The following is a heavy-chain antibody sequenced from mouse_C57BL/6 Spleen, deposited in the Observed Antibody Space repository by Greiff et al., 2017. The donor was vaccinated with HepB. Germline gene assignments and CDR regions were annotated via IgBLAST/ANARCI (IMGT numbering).Heavy chain of an antibody. V-gene: IGHV1-81*01. Sequence: QVQLQQSGAELARPGASVKLSCKASGYTFTSYGISWVKQRTGQGLEWIGEIYPRSGNTYYNEKFKGKATLTADKSSSTAYMELRSLTSEDSAVYFCATYDYDDGRVWFAYWGQGTLVTVSA. D-gene: IGHD2-4*01. CDR1: GYTFTSYG. J-gene: IGHJ3*01. CDR2: IYPRSGNT. CDR3: ATYDYDDGRVWFAY.